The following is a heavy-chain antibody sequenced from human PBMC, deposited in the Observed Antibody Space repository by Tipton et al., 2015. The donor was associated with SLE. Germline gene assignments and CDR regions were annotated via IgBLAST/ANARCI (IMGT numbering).Heavy chain of an antibody. CDR3: ARERTTVTNYYYYGMDV. J-gene: IGHJ6*02. V-gene: IGHV4-38-2*02. Sequence: TLSLTCEVSGYSISSGYYWGWIRQPPGKGLELIGSIHRSGSTYYNPSLQSRVTISVDTSTNQFSLRLTSLTAADTAVYYCARERTTVTNYYYYGMDVWGQGTTVTVSS. CDR1: GYSISSGYY. CDR2: IHRSGST. D-gene: IGHD4-17*01.